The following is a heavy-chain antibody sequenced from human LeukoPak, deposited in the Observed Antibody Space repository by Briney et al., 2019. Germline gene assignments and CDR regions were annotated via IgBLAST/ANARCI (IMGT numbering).Heavy chain of an antibody. CDR1: GGSISSHY. CDR2: IYYSGST. D-gene: IGHD2-15*01. Sequence: SETLSLTCTVSGGSISSHYWNWTRQPPGKGLEWIGYIYYSGSTNYNPSLKSRVTISVHTSNNQFSLNLSSVTAADTAVYYCAGVVAPTDYCYIDVWGKGTTITVSS. V-gene: IGHV4-59*11. CDR3: AGVVAPTDYCYIDV. J-gene: IGHJ6*03.